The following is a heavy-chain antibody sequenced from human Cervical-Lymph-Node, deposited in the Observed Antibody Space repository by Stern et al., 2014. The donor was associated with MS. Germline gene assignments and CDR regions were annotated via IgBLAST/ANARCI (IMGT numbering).Heavy chain of an antibody. J-gene: IGHJ4*02. CDR2: FIPYGDTT. V-gene: IGHV1-46*02. CDR1: GYSFNNCY. CDR3: ARGLSGRGFDF. D-gene: IGHD1-14*01. Sequence: QVKLVQSGPEVMKPAASVTVSCTASGYSFNNCYVPWVRQPPGPGLERMGIFIPYGDTTNYAQKFKGSVRMTIHQSTKHVHMELNSLKLEDTAMYCCARGLSGRGFDFWGQGTLVTVSS.